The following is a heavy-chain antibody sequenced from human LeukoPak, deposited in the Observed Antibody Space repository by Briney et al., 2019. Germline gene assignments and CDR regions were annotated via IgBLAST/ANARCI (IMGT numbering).Heavy chain of an antibody. D-gene: IGHD6-25*01. CDR1: GGTFSSYA. J-gene: IGHJ5*02. CDR3: ARDLAWGYVEQRLGWLDP. Sequence: ASVKVSCKASGGTFSSYAISWVRQAPGQGLEWMGRIIPILGIANYAQKFQGRVTITADKSTSTAYMELSSLRSEDTAVYYCARDLAWGYVEQRLGWLDPWGQGSLVTVSS. V-gene: IGHV1-69*04. CDR2: IIPILGIA.